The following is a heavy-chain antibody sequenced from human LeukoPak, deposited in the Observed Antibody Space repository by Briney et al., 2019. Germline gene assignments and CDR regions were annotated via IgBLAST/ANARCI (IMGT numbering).Heavy chain of an antibody. D-gene: IGHD3-22*01. Sequence: GGSLRLSCAASGFTFSGYGMHWVRQAPGKGLEGVAVIWYDGGKKDYVDSVRGRFTISRDNSKNTLYLQMNSLRAEDTAVYYCARGETNYYDSSGNIYYFGMDVWGQGTTVTVSS. J-gene: IGHJ6*02. CDR2: IWYDGGKK. CDR1: GFTFSGYG. CDR3: ARGETNYYDSSGNIYYFGMDV. V-gene: IGHV3-33*01.